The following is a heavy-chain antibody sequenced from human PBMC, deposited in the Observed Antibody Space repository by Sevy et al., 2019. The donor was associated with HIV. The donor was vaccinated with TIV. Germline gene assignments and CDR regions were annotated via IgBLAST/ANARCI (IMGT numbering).Heavy chain of an antibody. J-gene: IGHJ4*02. CDR1: GFIFSNYS. CDR2: ISGRSSYI. D-gene: IGHD2-2*01. CDR3: ARVLRVVRIDYFDY. Sequence: GGSLRLSCAASGFIFSNYSMNWVRQAPGKGLEWFSSISGRSSYIYNADSVKGRFTISRDNAKNSLYLQMNSLRAEDTAVYYCARVLRVVRIDYFDYWGQGTLVTVSS. V-gene: IGHV3-21*01.